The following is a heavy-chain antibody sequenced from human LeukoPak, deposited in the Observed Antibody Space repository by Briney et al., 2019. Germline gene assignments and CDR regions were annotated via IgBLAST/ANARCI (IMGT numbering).Heavy chain of an antibody. V-gene: IGHV3-23*01. CDR3: AKDHGTAVAGLYY. D-gene: IGHD6-19*01. CDR2: ITGTGGST. Sequence: GGSLRLSCAASGFSLSTYGVSWVRRPPGKGLEWVSGITGTGGSTYYADSVKGRFTVSRDTSKNTLYLQMNSLRAEDTAIYYCAKDHGTAVAGLYYWGQGTLVTVSS. J-gene: IGHJ4*02. CDR1: GFSLSTYG.